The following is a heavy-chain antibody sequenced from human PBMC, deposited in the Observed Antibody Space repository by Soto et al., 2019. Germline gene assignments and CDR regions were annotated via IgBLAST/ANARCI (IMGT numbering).Heavy chain of an antibody. CDR2: ISGSGGST. CDR3: AKNLPTYYDFWSGYFDY. V-gene: IGHV3-23*01. Sequence: HPGGSLRLSCAASGFTFSSYAMSWVRQAPGKGLEWVSAISGSGGSTYYADSVKGRFTISRDNSKNTLYLQMNSLRAEDTAVYYCAKNLPTYYDFWSGYFDYWGQGTLVTVSS. CDR1: GFTFSSYA. D-gene: IGHD3-3*01. J-gene: IGHJ4*02.